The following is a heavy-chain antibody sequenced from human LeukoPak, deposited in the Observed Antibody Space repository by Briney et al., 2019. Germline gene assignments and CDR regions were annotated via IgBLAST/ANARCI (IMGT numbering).Heavy chain of an antibody. Sequence: PGGSLRLSCAASGFTFSSYSTNWVRHATGKGLEWVSSISSSSSHIYYADSVKGRFTISRDNAKNSLYLQMNSLRAEDTAVYYCAREGRSIAARDFDYWGQGTLVTVSS. J-gene: IGHJ4*02. CDR2: ISSSSSHI. CDR3: AREGRSIAARDFDY. CDR1: GFTFSSYS. D-gene: IGHD6-6*01. V-gene: IGHV3-21*01.